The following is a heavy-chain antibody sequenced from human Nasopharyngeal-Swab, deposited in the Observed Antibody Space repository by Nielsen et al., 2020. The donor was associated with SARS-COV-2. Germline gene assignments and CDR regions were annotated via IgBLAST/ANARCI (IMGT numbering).Heavy chain of an antibody. Sequence: GESLKISCAASGFTVSSNYMGWVRQAPGKGLEWVSVIYSGGSTYYADSVKGRFTISRDNSKNTLYLQMNSLRAEDTAVYYCARDIYCSSTSCPNTGGTWFDPWGQGTLVTVSS. CDR3: ARDIYCSSTSCPNTGGTWFDP. J-gene: IGHJ5*02. V-gene: IGHV3-66*01. CDR1: GFTVSSNY. CDR2: IYSGGST. D-gene: IGHD2-2*01.